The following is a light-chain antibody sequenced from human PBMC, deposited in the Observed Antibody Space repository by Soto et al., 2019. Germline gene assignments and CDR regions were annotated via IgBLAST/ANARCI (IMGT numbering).Light chain of an antibody. CDR2: NVN. V-gene: IGLV2-8*01. CDR3: TSHAGSNNYV. J-gene: IGLJ1*01. CDR1: SRDIGGYDF. Sequence: QSVLTQPPSASGSPGQAVTISCTGTSRDIGGYDFVSWYQVRPGEAPQLIIYNVNGRPSGVPDRFSGSKSGNTASLTVSGLQAEDEADYYCTSHAGSNNYVFGTGTKVTV.